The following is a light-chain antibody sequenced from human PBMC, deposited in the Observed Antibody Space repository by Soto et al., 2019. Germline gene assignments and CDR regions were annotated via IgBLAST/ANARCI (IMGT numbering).Light chain of an antibody. Sequence: DIQMTQSPSTLSASVGDRVTITCRASQSISSWLAWYQQKPGKAPKLLIYKASILESGVPSRFSGSGSGTEFTPTISSLQPDDFATYYCQQYNTYWTFGQGTKVEIK. V-gene: IGKV1-5*03. J-gene: IGKJ1*01. CDR1: QSISSW. CDR3: QQYNTYWT. CDR2: KAS.